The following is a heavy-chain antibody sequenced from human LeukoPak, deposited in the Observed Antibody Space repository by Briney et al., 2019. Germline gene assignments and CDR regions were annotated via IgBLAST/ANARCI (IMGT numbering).Heavy chain of an antibody. Sequence: ASVKVSCKASGYTFTSYDINWVRQPTGQVLEWMGWMNPNSGNTGYAQKFQGRVTMTRNTSISTAYMELSSLRSEDTAVYYCARGRYSSSWFESYYYYGMDVWGQGTTVTVSS. D-gene: IGHD6-13*01. CDR3: ARGRYSSSWFESYYYYGMDV. V-gene: IGHV1-8*01. CDR2: MNPNSGNT. CDR1: GYTFTSYD. J-gene: IGHJ6*02.